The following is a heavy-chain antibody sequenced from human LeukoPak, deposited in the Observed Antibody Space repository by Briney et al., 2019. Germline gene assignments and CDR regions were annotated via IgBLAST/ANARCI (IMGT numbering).Heavy chain of an antibody. V-gene: IGHV4-31*03. J-gene: IGHJ3*02. CDR3: ARETPNYYDSSGYRSDAFDI. CDR1: GGSLSNSNYY. D-gene: IGHD3-22*01. Sequence: TSETLSLTCTVSGGSLSNSNYYWSWIRQHPGKGLEWIGYIYYSGSTYYNPSLKSRVTISVDTSKNQFSLKLSSVTAADTAVYYCARETPNYYDSSGYRSDAFDIWGQGTMVTVSS. CDR2: IYYSGST.